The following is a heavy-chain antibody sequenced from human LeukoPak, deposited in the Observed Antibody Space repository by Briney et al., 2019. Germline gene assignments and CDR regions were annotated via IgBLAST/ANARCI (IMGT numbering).Heavy chain of an antibody. Sequence: SETLSLTCTVSGGSISSYYRSWIRQPPGKGLEWIGYIYYSGSTNYNPSLKSRVTISVDTSKNQFSLKLSSVTAADTAVYYCARTHQLLFVNWFDPWGQGTLVTVSS. CDR1: GGSISSYY. J-gene: IGHJ5*02. D-gene: IGHD2-2*01. V-gene: IGHV4-59*01. CDR3: ARTHQLLFVNWFDP. CDR2: IYYSGST.